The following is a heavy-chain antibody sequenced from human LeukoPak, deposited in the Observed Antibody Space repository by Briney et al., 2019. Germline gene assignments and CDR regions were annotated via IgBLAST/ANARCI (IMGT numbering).Heavy chain of an antibody. D-gene: IGHD5-18*01. CDR3: AKGIQLWLSAFDY. Sequence: PGGSLRLSCAASGFTFSSYGMHWVRQAPGKGLEWVAFIRYDGSNKYYADSVKGRFTISRDNSKNTLYLQMNSLRAEDTAVYYCAKGIQLWLSAFDYWGQGTLVTVSS. V-gene: IGHV3-30*02. CDR2: IRYDGSNK. J-gene: IGHJ4*02. CDR1: GFTFSSYG.